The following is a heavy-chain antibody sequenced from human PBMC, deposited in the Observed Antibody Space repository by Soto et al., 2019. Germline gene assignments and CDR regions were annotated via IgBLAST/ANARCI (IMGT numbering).Heavy chain of an antibody. J-gene: IGHJ1*01. CDR3: GRDFGSGHADV. V-gene: IGHV5-10-1*01. CDR1: DEIFNTYW. D-gene: IGHD1-26*01. CDR2: IDPSDSYT. Sequence: GESLKISCQTSDEIFNTYWITWVRQMPGGGLEWVGRIDPSDSYTTYNPSLKGHVILSVDKSMNTAYVQWTSLRASDTAMYFCGRDFGSGHADVWGQGTLVTAPQ.